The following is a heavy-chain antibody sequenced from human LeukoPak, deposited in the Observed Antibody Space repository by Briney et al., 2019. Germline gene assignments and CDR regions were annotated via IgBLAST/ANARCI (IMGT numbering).Heavy chain of an antibody. CDR3: AGIRSTVGWRSFDY. D-gene: IGHD4-23*01. CDR2: SYYTGSP. Sequence: SETLSLTCSVSGSISSYYWTWIRQPPGRGLEWIGHSYYTGSPNYNPSLKSRVTISVDTPRNQFSLKLSSVTAADTAVYFCAGIRSTVGWRSFDYWGQGTLVTVSS. V-gene: IGHV4-59*08. CDR1: GSISSYY. J-gene: IGHJ4*02.